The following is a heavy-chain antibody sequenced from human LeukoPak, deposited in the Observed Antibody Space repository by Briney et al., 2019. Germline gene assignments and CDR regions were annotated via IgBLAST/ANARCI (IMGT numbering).Heavy chain of an antibody. Sequence: GGSVRLSCAASGFIFSDFAMSWVRQAPGKGLEWVSAVSSSGGSTNYADYVKGQFTISRDNSKNTVYLHMNNLRAEDTAVYYCAKEGRKTGNTYGYEYDCWGQGTLVTVSS. V-gene: IGHV3-23*01. CDR3: AKEGRKTGNTYGYEYDC. J-gene: IGHJ4*02. D-gene: IGHD5-18*01. CDR1: GFIFSDFA. CDR2: VSSSGGST.